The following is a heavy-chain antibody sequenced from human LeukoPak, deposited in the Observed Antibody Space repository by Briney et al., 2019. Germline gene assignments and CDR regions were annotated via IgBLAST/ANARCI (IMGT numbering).Heavy chain of an antibody. J-gene: IGHJ3*02. CDR2: IRSDGSNK. V-gene: IGHV3-30*02. CDR3: AKGSVDALDI. Sequence: PGGSLRLSCAASGFIFSSYGMHWVRQAPGKGLEWVAFIRSDGSNKYYPDSVKGRLTISRDNSKNTLYLQINSLRPEDTAVYYCAKGSVDALDIWGQGTMVTVSS. CDR1: GFIFSSYG.